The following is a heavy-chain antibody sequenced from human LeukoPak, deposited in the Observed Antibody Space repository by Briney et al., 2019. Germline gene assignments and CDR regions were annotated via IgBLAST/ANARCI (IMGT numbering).Heavy chain of an antibody. CDR2: INPSGGST. V-gene: IGHV1-46*01. CDR1: GYTFTNYX. Sequence: VKVSCKASGYTFTNYXRHWVRQAPGQGLEWMGIINPSGGSTSYAQKFQGRVTMTRDTSTSTVYMELSSLRSEDTAVYYCARDPAVSDYWGQGTLVTVSS. CDR3: ARDPAVSDY. J-gene: IGHJ4*02.